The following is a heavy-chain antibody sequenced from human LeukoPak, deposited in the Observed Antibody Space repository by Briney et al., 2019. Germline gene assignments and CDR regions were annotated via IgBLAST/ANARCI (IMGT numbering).Heavy chain of an antibody. Sequence: ASVKVSCKASGYTFTGYYMHWVRQAPGQGLEWMGWINPNSGGTNYAQKFQGRVTMTRDTSISTAYMELSRLRSDDTAVYYCVRAQYCGGECYSMDVWGQGTTVTVSS. J-gene: IGHJ6*02. V-gene: IGHV1-2*02. D-gene: IGHD2-21*01. CDR3: VRAQYCGGECYSMDV. CDR1: GYTFTGYY. CDR2: INPNSGGT.